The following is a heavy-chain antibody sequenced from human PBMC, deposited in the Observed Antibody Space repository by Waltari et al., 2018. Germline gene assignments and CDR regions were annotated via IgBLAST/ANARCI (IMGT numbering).Heavy chain of an antibody. CDR3: AREGPNMITFGGVMGY. CDR1: GGTFSSYA. CDR2: IIPIFGTA. D-gene: IGHD3-16*01. J-gene: IGHJ4*02. Sequence: QVQLVQSGAEVKKPGSSVQVSCKASGGTFSSYAISWVLQAPGQGLEWMGRIIPIFGTANYAQKFQGRVTITADKSTSTAYMELSSLRSEDTAVYYCAREGPNMITFGGVMGYWGQGTLVTVSS. V-gene: IGHV1-69*08.